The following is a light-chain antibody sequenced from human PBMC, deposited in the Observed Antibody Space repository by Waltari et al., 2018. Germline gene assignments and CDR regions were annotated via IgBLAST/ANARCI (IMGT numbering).Light chain of an antibody. CDR3: QQYGSSPVT. CDR2: GAS. J-gene: IGKJ2*01. V-gene: IGKV3-20*01. Sequence: EIVLTQSPGTLSLSPGERATLSCRASQSVSRTYLAWYHQKPGQAPRLLIYGASSRATGSPDRFSGSGSGTDFTLTISRLEPEDFAVYYCQQYGSSPVTFGQGTKLEIK. CDR1: QSVSRTY.